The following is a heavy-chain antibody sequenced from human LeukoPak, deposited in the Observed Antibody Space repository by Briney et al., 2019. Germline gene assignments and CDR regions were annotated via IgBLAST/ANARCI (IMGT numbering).Heavy chain of an antibody. J-gene: IGHJ5*02. Sequence: SETLSLTCTVSGGSISSYYWSWIRQPPGKGLEWIGYIYYSGSTNFNPSLKSRVTISVDTSKNQFSLKLSSVTAADTALYYCARGFTLFDPWGQGTLVTVSS. CDR1: GGSISSYY. CDR2: IYYSGST. D-gene: IGHD2/OR15-2a*01. CDR3: ARGFTLFDP. V-gene: IGHV4-59*01.